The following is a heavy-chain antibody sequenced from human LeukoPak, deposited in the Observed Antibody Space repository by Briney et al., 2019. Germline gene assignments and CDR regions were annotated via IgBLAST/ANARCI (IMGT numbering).Heavy chain of an antibody. CDR2: ISGNGRST. CDR3: AARSGISPYYIDY. V-gene: IGHV3-23*01. D-gene: IGHD1-26*01. Sequence: SGGSLRLSCAASGFTFSSYGMSWVRQAPGKGLEWVSGISGNGRSTYYADSVKGRFTISRDNSRNTLYLQMNSLRAEDTALYYCAARSGISPYYIDYWGQGTLVTVSS. CDR1: GFTFSSYG. J-gene: IGHJ4*02.